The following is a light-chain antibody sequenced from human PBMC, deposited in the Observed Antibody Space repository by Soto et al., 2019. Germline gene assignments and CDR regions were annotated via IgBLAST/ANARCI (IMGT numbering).Light chain of an antibody. V-gene: IGLV1-47*01. CDR3: ASRDDSLSGPV. CDR1: SSNIGSYY. Sequence: QSVLTQPPSASGTPGQRVTISCSGSSSNIGSYYVYWYQQLPGTAPKLLIYRNNQRPSGVPDRFSGSKSGTSASLAISGLRSEDEADYYCASRDDSLSGPVFGGGTKLTVL. CDR2: RNN. J-gene: IGLJ3*02.